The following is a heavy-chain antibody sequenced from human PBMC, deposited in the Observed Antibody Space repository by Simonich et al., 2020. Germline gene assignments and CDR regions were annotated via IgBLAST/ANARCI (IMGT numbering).Heavy chain of an antibody. V-gene: IGHV1-8*03. D-gene: IGHD1-26*01. CDR3: ARTYSGSYYYFDY. Sequence: QVQLVQSGAEVKKPGASVKVSCKASGYTFTSYDINWVRQATGQGIEWRGWKNPNSGNTGYAQKFQGRVTITRNTSISTAYMELSSLRSEDTAVYYCARTYSGSYYYFDYWGQGTLVTVSS. CDR2: KNPNSGNT. CDR1: GYTFTSYD. J-gene: IGHJ4*02.